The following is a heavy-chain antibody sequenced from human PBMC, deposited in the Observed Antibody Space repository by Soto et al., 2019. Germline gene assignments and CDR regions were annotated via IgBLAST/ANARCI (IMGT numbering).Heavy chain of an antibody. D-gene: IGHD6-13*01. J-gene: IGHJ4*02. Sequence: GGSLRLSCAASGFTFSSYGMHWVRQAPGKGLEWVAVIWYDGSNKYYADSVKGRFTISRDNSKNTLYLQMNSLRAEDTAVYYCARDHLSPPIAAAGTGLDYWGQGTLVTVSS. CDR2: IWYDGSNK. CDR1: GFTFSSYG. CDR3: ARDHLSPPIAAAGTGLDY. V-gene: IGHV3-33*01.